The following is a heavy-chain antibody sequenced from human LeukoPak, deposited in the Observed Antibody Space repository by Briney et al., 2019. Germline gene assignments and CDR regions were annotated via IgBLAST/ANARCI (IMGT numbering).Heavy chain of an antibody. J-gene: IGHJ4*02. V-gene: IGHV4-59*01. D-gene: IGHD3-22*01. Sequence: SETLSLTCTVSGGSISSYYWSWIRQPPGKGLEWIGYIYYSGSTNYNPSLKSRVTISVDTSKNQFSLKLSSVTAADTAVYYCARGNDSSGYYYVDFDYWGQGTLVTVSS. CDR2: IYYSGST. CDR3: ARGNDSSGYYYVDFDY. CDR1: GGSISSYY.